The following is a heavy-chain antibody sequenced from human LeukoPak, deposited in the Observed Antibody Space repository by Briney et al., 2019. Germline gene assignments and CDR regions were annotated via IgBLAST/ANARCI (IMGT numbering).Heavy chain of an antibody. CDR2: IWYDGSNK. CDR1: GYTFSNYD. CDR3: ARDGWSGGSYSVDY. Sequence: GSSLKLSCTASGYTFSNYDMHWVRQAPGKGLEWVAVIWYDGSNKNYAHSVQGRVSISRDTSNNTLYLQLNSLRAEDTAVYYCARDGWSGGSYSVDYWGQGTLVTVSS. V-gene: IGHV3-33*01. D-gene: IGHD1-26*01. J-gene: IGHJ4*02.